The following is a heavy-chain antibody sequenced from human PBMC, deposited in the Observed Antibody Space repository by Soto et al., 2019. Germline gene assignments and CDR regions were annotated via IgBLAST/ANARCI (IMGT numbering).Heavy chain of an antibody. J-gene: IGHJ4*02. V-gene: IGHV3-23*01. Sequence: GGSLRLSCAASGFTFSSYAMSWVRQAPGKGLEWVSAISGSGGSTYYADSVKGRFTISRDNSKNTLYLQMNSLRAEDTAVYYCARDALVATVDFGYFDYWGQGALVTVSS. CDR2: ISGSGGST. D-gene: IGHD4-17*01. CDR3: ARDALVATVDFGYFDY. CDR1: GFTFSSYA.